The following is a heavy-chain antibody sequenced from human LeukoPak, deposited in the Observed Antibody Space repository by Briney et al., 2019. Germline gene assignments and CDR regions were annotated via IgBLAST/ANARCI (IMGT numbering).Heavy chain of an antibody. CDR1: GGTFSSYA. CDR3: ARGIAARGYYFDY. J-gene: IGHJ4*02. V-gene: IGHV1-69*05. Sequence: SVKVSCKASGGTFSSYAISWVRQAPGQGLEWMGGIIPIFGTANYAQKFQGRVTITTDESTSTVYMELSSLRSEDTAVYYCARGIAARGYYFDYWGQGTLVTVSS. CDR2: IIPIFGTA. D-gene: IGHD6-13*01.